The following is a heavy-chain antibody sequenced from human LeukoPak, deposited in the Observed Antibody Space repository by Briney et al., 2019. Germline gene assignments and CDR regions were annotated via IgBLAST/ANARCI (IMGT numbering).Heavy chain of an antibody. CDR1: GFTFSSSA. CDR3: AKGSGTFDY. CDR2: ISASGGST. V-gene: IGHV3-23*01. Sequence: GGSLRLCCAASGFTFSSSAMSWVRQAPGKGLEWVSAISASGGSTDYADSVKGRFTISRDNSKNTLYLQMNRLRAEDTAEYYCAKGSGTFDYWGQGTLVTVSS. J-gene: IGHJ4*02.